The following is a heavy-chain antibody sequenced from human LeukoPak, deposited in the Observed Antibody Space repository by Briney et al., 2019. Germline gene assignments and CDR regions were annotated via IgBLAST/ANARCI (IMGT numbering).Heavy chain of an antibody. J-gene: IGHJ4*02. Sequence: GGSERLSCAASGFTFSSYSMNWVRQAPGKGLEWVSSISSSSSYIYYADSVKGRFTISRDNAKNSLYLQMNSLRAEDTAVYYCAKDSRISTMIGVVRTKRPHYFDYWGQGTLVTVSS. CDR2: ISSSSSYI. CDR3: AKDSRISTMIGVVRTKRPHYFDY. V-gene: IGHV3-21*01. CDR1: GFTFSSYS. D-gene: IGHD3-22*01.